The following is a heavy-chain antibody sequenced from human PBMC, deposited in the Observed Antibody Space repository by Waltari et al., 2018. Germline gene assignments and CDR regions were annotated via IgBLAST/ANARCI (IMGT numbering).Heavy chain of an antibody. J-gene: IGHJ3*02. D-gene: IGHD3-22*01. CDR2: IIPIFGTA. Sequence: QVQLVQSGAEVKKPGSSVKVSCKASGGTFSSYAISWVRQAPGQGLEWMGRIIPIFGTANYAQKFQGRVTITADKSTSTAYMELSSLRSEDTAVYYCASSYYDSSGYVGGSVDIWGQGTMVTVSS. CDR1: GGTFSSYA. CDR3: ASSYYDSSGYVGGSVDI. V-gene: IGHV1-69*08.